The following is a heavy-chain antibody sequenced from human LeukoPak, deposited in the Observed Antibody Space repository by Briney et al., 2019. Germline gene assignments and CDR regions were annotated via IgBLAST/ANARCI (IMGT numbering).Heavy chain of an antibody. D-gene: IGHD3-22*01. J-gene: IGHJ4*02. CDR1: GFTFSDHY. CDR3: ARAYDSSGYYYFFDY. Sequence: GGSLRLSCAASGFTFSDHYMDWVRQAPGKGLEWVGRTRNKANSYTTEYAASVKGRFTISRDDSKNSLYLQMNSLKTEDTAVYYCARAYDSSGYYYFFDYWGQGTLVTVSS. V-gene: IGHV3-72*01. CDR2: TRNKANSYTT.